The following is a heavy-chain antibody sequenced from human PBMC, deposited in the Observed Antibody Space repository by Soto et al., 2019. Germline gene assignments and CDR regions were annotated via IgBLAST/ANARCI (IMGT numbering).Heavy chain of an antibody. J-gene: IGHJ4*02. V-gene: IGHV4-4*07. CDR3: AKSGGYSSGWYYFDY. Sequence: XGTLSLTCTVSGGSISSYYWSWIRKPSGKGLEWIGRIYISGSTNYNPSLKSRVTMSVDTSKKQFSLKLSSVTAADTAVYYCAKSGGYSSGWYYFDYWGQGTLVTVSS. CDR1: GGSISSYY. CDR2: IYISGST. D-gene: IGHD6-19*01.